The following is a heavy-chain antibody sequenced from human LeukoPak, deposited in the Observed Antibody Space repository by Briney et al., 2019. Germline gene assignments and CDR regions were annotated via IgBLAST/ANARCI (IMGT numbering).Heavy chain of an antibody. J-gene: IGHJ5*02. CDR2: IYYSGNT. Sequence: PSETLSLTCSVSGGSISRSINHWGWIRQPPGKGFEWIGSIYYSGNTDFNPSLKNRVTISVDTSKNQLSLRLNSVTAADTAVYFCARLSWPGRGSRFDPWGQGALVTVSS. CDR1: GGSISRSINH. D-gene: IGHD2/OR15-2a*01. V-gene: IGHV4-39*07. CDR3: ARLSWPGRGSRFDP.